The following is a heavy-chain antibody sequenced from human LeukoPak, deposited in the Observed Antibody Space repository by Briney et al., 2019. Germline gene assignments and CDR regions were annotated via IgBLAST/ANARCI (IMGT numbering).Heavy chain of an antibody. CDR1: GFTVSSNY. J-gene: IGHJ4*02. Sequence: QAGGSLRLSCAASGFTVSSNYMSWVRQAPGKGLEWVSVIYSGGSTYYADSVKGRFTISRDNSKNTLYLQMKSLRAEDTAVYYCAKTDLYSSSDYWGQGTLVTVSS. V-gene: IGHV3-53*01. CDR2: IYSGGST. CDR3: AKTDLYSSSDY. D-gene: IGHD6-6*01.